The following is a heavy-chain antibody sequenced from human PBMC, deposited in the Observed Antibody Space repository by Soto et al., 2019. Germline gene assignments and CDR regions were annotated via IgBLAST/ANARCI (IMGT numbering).Heavy chain of an antibody. V-gene: IGHV4-39*01. CDR2: IYYSGST. CDR3: ARHYMVRGVIKNYYYGMDV. D-gene: IGHD3-10*01. Sequence: EALSLTCTVSGGSISSSSYYWGWIRQPPGKGLEWIGSIYYSGSTYYNPSLKSRVTISVDTSKNQFSLKLSSVTAADTAVYYCARHYMVRGVIKNYYYGMDVWGQGTTVTVSS. J-gene: IGHJ6*02. CDR1: GGSISSSSYY.